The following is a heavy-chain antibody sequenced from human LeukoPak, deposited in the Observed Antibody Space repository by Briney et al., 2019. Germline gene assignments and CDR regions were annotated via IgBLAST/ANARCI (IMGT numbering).Heavy chain of an antibody. CDR1: GGSISSYY. CDR2: IYSSGST. Sequence: SETLSLTCTVSGGSISSYYWSWIRQPAGKGLEWIWRIYSSGSTNYNPSLKSRVSMSVDTSKNQFSLKLSSVTAADTAVYYCARGSGRPHYFDYWGQGTLVTVSS. J-gene: IGHJ4*02. D-gene: IGHD2-15*01. V-gene: IGHV4-4*07. CDR3: ARGSGRPHYFDY.